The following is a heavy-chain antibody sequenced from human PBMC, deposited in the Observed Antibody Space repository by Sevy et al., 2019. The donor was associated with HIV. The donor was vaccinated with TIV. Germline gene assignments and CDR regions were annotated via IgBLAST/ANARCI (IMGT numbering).Heavy chain of an antibody. V-gene: IGHV3-33*08. CDR3: ARDVRGEGIRPGDLDY. Sequence: GGSLRLSCVASGFTFTDHWMAWLRQAPGKGLEWVAVIWNDGSNKYYADSVKGRFTTSRDNSSNTLYLQMNSLRAEDTAVYYCARDVRGEGIRPGDLDYWGQGTLVTVSS. CDR2: IWNDGSNK. J-gene: IGHJ4*02. D-gene: IGHD3-10*02. CDR1: GFTFTDHW.